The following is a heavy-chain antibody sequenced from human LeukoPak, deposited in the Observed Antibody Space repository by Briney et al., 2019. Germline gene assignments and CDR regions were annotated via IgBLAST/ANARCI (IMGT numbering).Heavy chain of an antibody. Sequence: GKSLRLSCAASGFTFSSYSMNWVRQAPGKGLEWVSSISSSSSYIYYADSVKGRFTISRDNARNSLYLQMNSLRAEDTAVYYCARDHRAVAGDWGQGTLVTVSS. CDR3: ARDHRAVAGD. J-gene: IGHJ4*02. D-gene: IGHD6-19*01. V-gene: IGHV3-21*01. CDR2: ISSSSSYI. CDR1: GFTFSSYS.